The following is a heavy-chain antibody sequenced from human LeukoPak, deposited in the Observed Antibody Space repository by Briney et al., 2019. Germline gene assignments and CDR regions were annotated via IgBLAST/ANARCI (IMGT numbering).Heavy chain of an antibody. D-gene: IGHD2-21*01. V-gene: IGHV3-30-3*01. CDR3: ARVASISPFDY. J-gene: IGHJ4*02. CDR2: ISYDGSNK. CDR1: GFTFSSYA. Sequence: PGGSLRLSCAASGFTFSSYAMHWVRQAPGKGLEWVAVISYDGSNKYYADSVKGRFTISRDNSKNTLYLQMNSLRAEDTAVYYCARVASISPFDYWGQGTLVTVSS.